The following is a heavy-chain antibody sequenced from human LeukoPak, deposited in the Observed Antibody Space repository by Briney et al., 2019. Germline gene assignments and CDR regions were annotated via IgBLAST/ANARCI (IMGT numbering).Heavy chain of an antibody. CDR2: IYYSGST. CDR1: GGSLSSYY. CDR3: ARVGSGYRFDY. D-gene: IGHD3-3*01. J-gene: IGHJ4*02. V-gene: IGHV4-59*01. Sequence: SETLSLTCTVSGGSLSSYYWSWIRQPPGTGLEWIGYIYYSGSTNYNPSLKSRVTISVDTSKNQFSLKLSSVTAADTAVYYCARVGSGYRFDYWGQGTLVTVSS.